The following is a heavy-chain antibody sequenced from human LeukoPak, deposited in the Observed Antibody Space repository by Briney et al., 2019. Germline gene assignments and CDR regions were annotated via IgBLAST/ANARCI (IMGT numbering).Heavy chain of an antibody. D-gene: IGHD1-26*01. CDR1: GEYLNGHY. CDR3: AKNGQSGFSFDP. CDR2: GSERGGT. J-gene: IGHJ5*02. V-gene: IGHV4-34*01. Sequence: SETLSLTCAVYGEYLNGHYWSWIRQSPGKGLEWVGEGSERGGTKFNPSLKSRVTISADTSKNQFSLTLSSVTAADTAVYHCAKNGQSGFSFDPWGRGTLVTVSS.